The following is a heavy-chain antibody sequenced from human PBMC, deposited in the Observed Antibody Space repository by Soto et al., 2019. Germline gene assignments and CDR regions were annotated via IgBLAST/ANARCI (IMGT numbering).Heavy chain of an antibody. D-gene: IGHD3-10*01. CDR2: ISAYNGKT. J-gene: IGHJ3*02. V-gene: IGHV1-18*01. CDR1: GYTFTSYG. Sequence: ASVKVSCKASGYTFTSYGISWVRQAPGQGLEWMGWISAYNGKTNYAQKLQGRVTMTTDTSTSTAYMELSSLRSEDTAVYYCARGITMVRGVILDAFDIWGQGTMVTVSS. CDR3: ARGITMVRGVILDAFDI.